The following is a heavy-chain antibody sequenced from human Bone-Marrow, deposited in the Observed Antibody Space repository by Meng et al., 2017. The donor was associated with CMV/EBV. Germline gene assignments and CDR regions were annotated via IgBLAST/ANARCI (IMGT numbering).Heavy chain of an antibody. CDR2: IYYSGST. CDR3: ARDSSTSSRRAGYYYGMDV. V-gene: IGHV4-59*01. D-gene: IGHD2-2*01. CDR1: GGSISSYY. Sequence: SETLSLTCTVSGGSISSYYWSWIRQPPGKGLEWIGYIYYSGSTYYNPSLKSRVTISVDTSKNQFSLKLSSVTAADTAVYYCARDSSTSSRRAGYYYGMDVWGQGTTVTVSS. J-gene: IGHJ6*02.